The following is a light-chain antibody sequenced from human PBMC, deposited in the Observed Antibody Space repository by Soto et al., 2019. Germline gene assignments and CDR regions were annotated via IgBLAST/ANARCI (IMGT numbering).Light chain of an antibody. Sequence: QSALTQPPSASGSPGQSVTISCSGTSSDVGAYNYVSWYQQHPGKVPKLMVYEVNKRPSGVPDRFSGSKSGNTASLTVSGLQAEDVADYYCTSYAGGNNVFGTGTKLTVL. V-gene: IGLV2-8*01. CDR3: TSYAGGNNV. J-gene: IGLJ1*01. CDR1: SSDVGAYNY. CDR2: EVN.